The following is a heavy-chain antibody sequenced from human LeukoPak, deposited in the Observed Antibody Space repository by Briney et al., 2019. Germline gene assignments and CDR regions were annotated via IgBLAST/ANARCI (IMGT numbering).Heavy chain of an antibody. CDR1: GYTFTSYD. Sequence: ASVKVSCKASGYTFTSYDINWVRQATGQGHEWMGWMNPNSGNTGDAQKFQGGVTMTRNTSIRTAYMELSSLRSEATAVYYCARGGSYRQQVLFYYYVMDVWGQGTTVTASS. CDR3: ARGGSYRQQVLFYYYVMDV. D-gene: IGHD6-13*01. V-gene: IGHV1-8*01. CDR2: MNPNSGNT. J-gene: IGHJ6*02.